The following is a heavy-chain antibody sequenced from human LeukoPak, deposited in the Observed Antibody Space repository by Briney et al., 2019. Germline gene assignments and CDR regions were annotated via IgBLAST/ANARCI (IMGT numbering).Heavy chain of an antibody. CDR2: ISYDGSNK. CDR3: ARGYCSSTSSSTLDY. J-gene: IGHJ4*02. D-gene: IGHD2-2*02. CDR1: GFTFGSYA. Sequence: PGGYLRLSCAASGFTFGSYALHWVRQAPGKGLQWVSVISYDGSNKYYADPVKGRFTISRDNSKNTLYMPMNSRRAEDTAVYYCARGYCSSTSSSTLDYWAQGTLVTLSS. V-gene: IGHV3-30-3*01.